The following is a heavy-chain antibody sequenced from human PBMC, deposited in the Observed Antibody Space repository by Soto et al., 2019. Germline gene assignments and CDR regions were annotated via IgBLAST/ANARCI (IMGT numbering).Heavy chain of an antibody. D-gene: IGHD4-17*01. V-gene: IGHV4-59*08. CDR1: GGSISSYY. Sequence: SETLSLTCTVSGGSISSYYWSWIRQPPGKGLEWIGYIYYSGSTNYNPSLKSRVTISVDTSKNQFSLKLSSVTAADTAVYYCARHPLKTVTTSGGSDYYYYYMDVWGKGTTVTVSS. CDR2: IYYSGST. J-gene: IGHJ6*03. CDR3: ARHPLKTVTTSGGSDYYYYYMDV.